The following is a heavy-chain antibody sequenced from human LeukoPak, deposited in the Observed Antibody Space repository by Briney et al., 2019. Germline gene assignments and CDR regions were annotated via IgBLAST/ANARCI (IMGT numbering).Heavy chain of an antibody. D-gene: IGHD3-3*01. CDR3: ARGPSRITIFGVAKGWFDP. CDR2: INHSGST. J-gene: IGHJ5*02. Sequence: SETLSLTCAVYGGSFSGYYWSWIRQPPGKGLEWIGEINHSGSTNYNPSLKSRVTISVDTSKNQFSLKLSSVTAADTAVYYCARGPSRITIFGVAKGWFDPWGQGTLVTVSS. V-gene: IGHV4-34*01. CDR1: GGSFSGYY.